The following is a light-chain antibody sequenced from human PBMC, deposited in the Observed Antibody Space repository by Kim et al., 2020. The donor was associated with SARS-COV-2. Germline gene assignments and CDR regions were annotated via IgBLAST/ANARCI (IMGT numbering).Light chain of an antibody. CDR3: CSCAISSTVI. V-gene: IGLV2-14*03. CDR1: SSNIGAYNY. J-gene: IGLJ2*01. CDR2: DII. Sequence: GQSITISCTGTSSNIGAYNYVSRYQQHPGKAPKVMIYDIIRRPSGVSNRFSASTSGNTASLTFSGLQAEDEAEYYCCSCAISSTVIFGGGTQLTVL.